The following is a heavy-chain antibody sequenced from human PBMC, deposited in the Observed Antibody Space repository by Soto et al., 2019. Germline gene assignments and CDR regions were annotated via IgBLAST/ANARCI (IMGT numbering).Heavy chain of an antibody. CDR1: GGSFSGYY. CDR2: INHSGST. CDR3: ARGTSSTAASGLLGAYYFDY. Sequence: SETLSLTCAVYGGSFSGYYWSWIRQPPGKGLEWIGEINHSGSTNYNPSLKSRVTISVDTSKNQFSLKLSSVTAADTAVYYCARGTSSTAASGLLGAYYFDYWGQGTLVTVSS. V-gene: IGHV4-34*01. J-gene: IGHJ4*02. D-gene: IGHD6-13*01.